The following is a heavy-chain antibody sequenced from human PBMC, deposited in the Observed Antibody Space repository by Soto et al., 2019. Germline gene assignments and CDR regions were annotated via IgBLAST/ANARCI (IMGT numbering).Heavy chain of an antibody. V-gene: IGHV5-51*01. CDR2: IYPGDSDT. CDR1: GYKFTNYW. D-gene: IGHD3-10*01. Sequence: PGESLKISCKGSGYKFTNYWIGWVRQKPGKGLEWLGLIYPGDSDTRYSSSFQGQVTISADKSISTAYLQWSSLKASDTAIYYCALVVRGVTTEAHYFDYWGQGTLVTVSS. J-gene: IGHJ4*02. CDR3: ALVVRGVTTEAHYFDY.